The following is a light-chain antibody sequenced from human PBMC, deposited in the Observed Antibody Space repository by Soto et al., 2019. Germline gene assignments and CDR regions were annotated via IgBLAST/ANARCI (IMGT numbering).Light chain of an antibody. CDR1: QSISNS. CDR2: AAS. J-gene: IGKJ1*01. CDR3: QQSYSPRTWT. V-gene: IGKV1-39*01. Sequence: DIQMTQSPSSLSASVGDRVTITCRASQSISNSLNWYQQRPGKAPNLLIYAASNLQTGVPSRFTGSGSGTDFTLTINSLQPEDVASYYCQQSYSPRTWTFGPGTKVEIK.